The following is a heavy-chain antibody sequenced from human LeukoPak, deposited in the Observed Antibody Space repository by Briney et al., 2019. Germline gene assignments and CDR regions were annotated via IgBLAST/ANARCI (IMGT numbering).Heavy chain of an antibody. V-gene: IGHV3-74*03. CDR2: ITDDATT. Sequence: GGSLRLSCAASGFTFSSAWMHWVRQAPGTGLVWVSRITDDATTTYADSVRGRFTISRDNAKNILYLQMNSLRAEDTAAYYCVRERVGPDYWGQGTLVTVSS. D-gene: IGHD1-26*01. CDR3: VRERVGPDY. CDR1: GFTFSSAW. J-gene: IGHJ4*02.